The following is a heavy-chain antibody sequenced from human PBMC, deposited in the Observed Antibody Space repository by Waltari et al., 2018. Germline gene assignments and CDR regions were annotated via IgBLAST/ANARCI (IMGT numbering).Heavy chain of an antibody. CDR1: GFTFSRYN. CDR3: ARAKTGDYYNYYMDV. CDR2: ISSFGTT. Sequence: EVQLVESGGGLVQPGGSLRLSCAASGFTFSRYNMNWVRQAPGKGLEWLSYISSFGTTDYADSVKGRFTISRDNADNSLSLQMNSLRAEDTAVYYCARAKTGDYYNYYMDVWGKGTTVTISS. J-gene: IGHJ6*03. V-gene: IGHV3-48*04. D-gene: IGHD3-10*01.